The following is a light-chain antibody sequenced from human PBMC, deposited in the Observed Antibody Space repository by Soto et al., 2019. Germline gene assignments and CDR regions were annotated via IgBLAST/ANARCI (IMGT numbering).Light chain of an antibody. J-gene: IGKJ1*01. CDR2: DES. Sequence: EIVMTHAPATLSMSQVERATLSFRASQSVSSNLAWYQQKPGQAPRVLIYDESTSATGIPDRFSGSGSATEFPLTISSLPSEHFGVYYCKQYDNWWKFGNGHKV. CDR3: KQYDNWWK. V-gene: IGKV3-15*01. CDR1: QSVSSN.